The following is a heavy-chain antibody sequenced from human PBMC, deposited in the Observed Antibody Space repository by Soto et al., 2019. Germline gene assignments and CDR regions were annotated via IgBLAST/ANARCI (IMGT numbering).Heavy chain of an antibody. CDR3: AREKQRFLEWLLPRHYYYYYGMDV. CDR1: GFTFSSYG. D-gene: IGHD3-3*01. V-gene: IGHV3-33*01. J-gene: IGHJ6*02. Sequence: GESLKISCAASGFTFSSYGMHWVRQAPGKGLEWVAVIWYDGSNKYYADSVKGRFTISRDNSKNTLYLQMNSLRAEDTAVYYCAREKQRFLEWLLPRHYYYYYGMDVWGQGTTVTVSS. CDR2: IWYDGSNK.